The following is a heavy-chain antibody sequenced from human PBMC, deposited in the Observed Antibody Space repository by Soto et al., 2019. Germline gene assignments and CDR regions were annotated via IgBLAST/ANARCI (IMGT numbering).Heavy chain of an antibody. CDR2: INPNSGGT. D-gene: IGHD5-18*01. Sequence: ASVKVSCKASGYTFTGYYMHWVRQAPGQGLEWMGWINPNSGGTNYAQKFQGWVTMTRDTSISTAYMELSRLRSDDTAVYYCARGIRFRYVDTAMATPIYGMDVWGQGTTVTVSS. J-gene: IGHJ6*02. V-gene: IGHV1-2*04. CDR1: GYTFTGYY. CDR3: ARGIRFRYVDTAMATPIYGMDV.